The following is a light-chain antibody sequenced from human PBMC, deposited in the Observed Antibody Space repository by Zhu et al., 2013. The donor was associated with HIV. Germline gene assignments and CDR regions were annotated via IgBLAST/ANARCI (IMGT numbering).Light chain of an antibody. J-gene: IGLJ2*01. CDR3: ATWEDSLSSRGVI. CDR2: KDN. CDR1: SSNIGSNT. V-gene: IGLV1-44*01. Sequence: QSVLTQPLSASGTPGQRVTISCSGSSSNIGSNTVSWYQHLPGTAPKLVIYKDNQRPSGVPDRFSGSKSGTSASLGISGLQSDDEAHYYCATWEDSLSSRGVIFGGGTKLTVL.